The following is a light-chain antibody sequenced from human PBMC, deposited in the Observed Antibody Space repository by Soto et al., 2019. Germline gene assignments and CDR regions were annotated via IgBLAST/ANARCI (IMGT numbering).Light chain of an antibody. CDR2: SAS. Sequence: EVVLTQSPGTLSLSPGERATLSCRASQSVSSNYLAWYQQKPGQAPRLLIFSASKRATGIPDRFSGSASGTDSFNDSGSGTDFTLTISSLQPEDFAVYYCQQDYNLPRWTFGQGTK. CDR3: QQDYNLPRWT. V-gene: IGKV3D-7*01. CDR1: QSVSSNY. J-gene: IGKJ1*01.